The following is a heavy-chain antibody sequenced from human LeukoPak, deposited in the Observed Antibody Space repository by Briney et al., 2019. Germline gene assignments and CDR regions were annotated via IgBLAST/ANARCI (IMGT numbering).Heavy chain of an antibody. CDR2: ISSSGSTI. V-gene: IGHV3-48*04. CDR1: GFTFSSYG. CDR3: ARGDDYVWGSYRFYYFDY. Sequence: GGSLRLSCAASGFTFSSYGMSWVRQAPGKGLEWVSYISSSGSTIYYADSVKGRFTISRDNAKNSLYLQMNSLRAEDTAVYYCARGDDYVWGSYRFYYFDYWGQGTLVTVSS. J-gene: IGHJ4*02. D-gene: IGHD3-16*02.